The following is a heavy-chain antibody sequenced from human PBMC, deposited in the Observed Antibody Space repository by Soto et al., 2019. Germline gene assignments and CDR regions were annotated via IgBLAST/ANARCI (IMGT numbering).Heavy chain of an antibody. J-gene: IGHJ3*02. D-gene: IGHD3-22*01. CDR1: GFTFSSYS. Sequence: EVQLVESGGGLVQPGGSLRLSCAASGFTFSSYSMNWVRQAPGKGLEWVSYINSSSSTIYYADSVKGRFTISRDNAKKSLDLQMNSLRDEETAVYYCARDVTMIVVVIDAFDIWGQGTMVTVSS. CDR3: ARDVTMIVVVIDAFDI. V-gene: IGHV3-48*02. CDR2: INSSSSTI.